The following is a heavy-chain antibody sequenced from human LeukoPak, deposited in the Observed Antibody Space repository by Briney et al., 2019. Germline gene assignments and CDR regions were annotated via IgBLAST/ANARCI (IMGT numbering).Heavy chain of an antibody. J-gene: IGHJ4*02. CDR1: GFTFSSYE. CDR2: ISSSGSTI. V-gene: IGHV3-48*03. D-gene: IGHD5-12*01. Sequence: GGSLRLSCAASGFTFSSYEMNWVRQAPGKGLEWVSYISSSGSTIYYADSVKGRFTISRDNAKNSLYLQMDSLRAEDTAVYYCARGYGYTHFDYWGQGTLVTVSS. CDR3: ARGYGYTHFDY.